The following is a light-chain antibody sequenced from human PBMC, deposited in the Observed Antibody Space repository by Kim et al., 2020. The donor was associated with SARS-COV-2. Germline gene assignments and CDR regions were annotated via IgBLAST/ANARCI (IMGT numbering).Light chain of an antibody. J-gene: IGKJ2*01. V-gene: IGKV3-20*01. CDR3: QQYGSSVYP. CDR1: QSVSSSY. Sequence: EIVLTQSPGTLSLSPGERATLSCRASQSVSSSYLAWYQQKPGQAPRLLIYGASSRATGIPDRFSGSGSGTDFTLTISRLEPEDFAVYYCQQYGSSVYPFGQGTKLEI. CDR2: GAS.